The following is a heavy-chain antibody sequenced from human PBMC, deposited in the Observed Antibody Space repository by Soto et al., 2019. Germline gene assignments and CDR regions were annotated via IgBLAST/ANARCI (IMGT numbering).Heavy chain of an antibody. Sequence: QVQLQQWGAGLLKPSETLSLTCAVYGAPLSGYYWSWFRQPPGKGLAWIGELTHGGSTKYNPSLKSRVTMSVVTSKNQFSLKLISVTATDTAVDYCGSVGRIPWGQGTPVTVSS. V-gene: IGHV4-34*01. CDR1: GAPLSGYY. J-gene: IGHJ5*02. CDR3: GSVGRIP. D-gene: IGHD1-26*01. CDR2: LTHGGST.